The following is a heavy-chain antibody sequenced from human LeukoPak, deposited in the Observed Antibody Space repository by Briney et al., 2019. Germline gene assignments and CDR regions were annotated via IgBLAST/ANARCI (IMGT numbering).Heavy chain of an antibody. CDR3: TRVSLVAASVFFDY. Sequence: PGGSLRLSCTASGFTFGDYAMSWVRQAPGKGLKWVSFIRSKAYGGTTEYAASVKGRFTISRDDSKSIAYLQMNSLKTEDTAVYYCTRVSLVAASVFFDYWGQGTLVTVSS. V-gene: IGHV3-49*04. J-gene: IGHJ4*02. CDR1: GFTFGDYA. CDR2: IRSKAYGGTT. D-gene: IGHD2-15*01.